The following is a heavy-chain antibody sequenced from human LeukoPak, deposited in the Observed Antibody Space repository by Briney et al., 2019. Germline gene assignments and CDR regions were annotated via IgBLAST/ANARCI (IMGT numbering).Heavy chain of an antibody. Sequence: GGSLRLSCAASGFTFSGYAMNWVRQAPGKGLEWVSGISGSGAGTYYADSVKGRFTISRDNSKNTLYLQMNSLRADDTAVYYCAKMVREFYTISYYFDYWGQGTLVTVSS. J-gene: IGHJ4*02. CDR3: AKMVREFYTISYYFDY. CDR2: ISGSGAGT. D-gene: IGHD2-8*01. CDR1: GFTFSGYA. V-gene: IGHV3-23*01.